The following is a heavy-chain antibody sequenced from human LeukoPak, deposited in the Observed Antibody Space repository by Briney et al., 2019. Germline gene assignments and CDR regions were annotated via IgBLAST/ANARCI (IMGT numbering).Heavy chain of an antibody. Sequence: WETLSLTCGVSGGSITSTNYWTWVRQPPGKGLEWIGEVNLQGSTNYNPSLMGRVAISVDMSENQISLQLTSVTAADTAVYYCAREGGPYRPLDYSGQGTLVTVSS. CDR2: VNLQGST. V-gene: IGHV4-4*02. CDR3: AREGGPYRPLDY. J-gene: IGHJ4*02. CDR1: GGSITSTNY.